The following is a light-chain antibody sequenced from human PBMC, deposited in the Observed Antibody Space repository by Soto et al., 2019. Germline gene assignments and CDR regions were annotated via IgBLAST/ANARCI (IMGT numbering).Light chain of an antibody. CDR3: QQYHNWPPYT. Sequence: EIVMTQSPATLSMSPGERATLSCRASQTVSSNLGWYQQKPGQAPRLLIYGASTRATGIPARFSGSGSGTDFTLTISSLQSEDSAVYYCQQYHNWPPYTFGQGTKLEIK. CDR2: GAS. CDR1: QTVSSN. J-gene: IGKJ2*01. V-gene: IGKV3-15*01.